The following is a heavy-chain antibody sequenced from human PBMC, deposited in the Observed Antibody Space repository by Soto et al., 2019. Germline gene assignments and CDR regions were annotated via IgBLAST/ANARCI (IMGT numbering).Heavy chain of an antibody. CDR1: CGSISSYY. CDR2: IYYSGST. J-gene: IGHJ4*02. Sequence: SETLSLTCTVSCGSISSYYWSWIRQPPGKGLEWIGYIYYSGSTNYNPSLKSRVTISVDTSKNQFSLKLTSVTAADTAVYHCVRDLNYGLYYFDYWGQGTLVTVSS. CDR3: VRDLNYGLYYFDY. D-gene: IGHD3-10*01. V-gene: IGHV4-59*12.